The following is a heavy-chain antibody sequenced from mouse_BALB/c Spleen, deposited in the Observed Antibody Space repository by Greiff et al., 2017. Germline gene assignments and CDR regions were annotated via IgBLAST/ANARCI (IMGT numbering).Heavy chain of an antibody. D-gene: IGHD1-1*01. J-gene: IGHJ1*01. V-gene: IGHV5-12-2*01. CDR2: ISNGGGST. Sequence: EVMLVESGGGLVQPGGSLKLSCAASGFTFSSYTMSWVRQTPEKRLEWVAYISNGGGSTYYPDTVKGRFTISRDNAKNTLYLQMSSLKSEDTAMYYCARHYGSSWYFDVWGAGTTVTVSS. CDR1: GFTFSSYT. CDR3: ARHYGSSWYFDV.